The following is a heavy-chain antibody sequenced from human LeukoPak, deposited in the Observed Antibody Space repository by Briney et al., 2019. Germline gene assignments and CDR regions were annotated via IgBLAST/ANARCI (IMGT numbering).Heavy chain of an antibody. CDR2: IYYSGST. CDR3: ARDAGGYYDSYRGDAFDI. CDR1: GGSISSGGYY. J-gene: IGHJ3*02. V-gene: IGHV4-31*03. Sequence: SETLSLTCTVSGGSISSGGYYWSWIRQHPGKGLEWIGYIYYSGSTYYNPSLKSRVTISVDTSKNQFSLKLSSMTAADTAVYYCARDAGGYYDSYRGDAFDIWGQGTMVTVSS. D-gene: IGHD3-22*01.